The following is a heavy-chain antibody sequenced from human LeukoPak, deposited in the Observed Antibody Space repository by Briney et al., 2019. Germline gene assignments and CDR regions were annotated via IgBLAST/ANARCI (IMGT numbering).Heavy chain of an antibody. J-gene: IGHJ4*02. CDR2: INTDGTVT. D-gene: IGHD6-19*01. Sequence: PGGSLRPSCAASGFTFSKYWMLWVRQAPGKGLESVSRINTDGTVTTYADSVKGRFTVSRDNADNTMFLQTNSVRDEDTAVYYCATKQWLAPPPDSWGQGTKVAVSS. V-gene: IGHV3-74*01. CDR3: ATKQWLAPPPDS. CDR1: GFTFSKYW.